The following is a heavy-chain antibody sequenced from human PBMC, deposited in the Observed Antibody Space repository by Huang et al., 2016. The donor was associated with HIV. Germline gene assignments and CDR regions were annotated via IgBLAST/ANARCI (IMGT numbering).Heavy chain of an antibody. CDR2: INHIGTT. CDR1: GSFDGYY. CDR3: ARRPMAAIRLGSYFDF. D-gene: IGHD7-27*01. Sequence: GSFDGYYWSWIRQAPGRGLEWIGEINHIGTTRRNPSLERRVPLSIDTSKNQFTLKMTSMTAADTATDYCARRPMAAIRLGSYFDFWGSGSVVIVSS. V-gene: IGHV4-34*01. J-gene: IGHJ4*01.